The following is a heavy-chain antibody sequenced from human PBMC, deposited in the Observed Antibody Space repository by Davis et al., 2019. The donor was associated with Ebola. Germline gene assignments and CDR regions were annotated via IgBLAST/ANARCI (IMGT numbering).Heavy chain of an antibody. D-gene: IGHD3-10*01. CDR2: IYSGGST. CDR3: ARDRVERWFDP. CDR1: GFTFSSYA. J-gene: IGHJ5*02. Sequence: GESLKISCAASGFTFSSYAMSWVRQAPGKGLEWVSVIYSGGSTYYADSVKGRFTISRDNSKNTLYLQMNSLRAEDTAVYYCARDRVERWFDPWGQGTLVTVSS. V-gene: IGHV3-66*01.